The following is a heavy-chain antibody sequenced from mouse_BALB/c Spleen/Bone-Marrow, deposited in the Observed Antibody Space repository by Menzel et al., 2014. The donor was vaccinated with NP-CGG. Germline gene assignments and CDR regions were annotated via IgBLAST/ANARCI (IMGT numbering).Heavy chain of an antibody. D-gene: IGHD2-3*01. CDR1: GFTFTDYY. V-gene: IGHV7-3*02. Sequence: EVKLVESGGGLVQSGGSLRLSCATSGFTFTDYYMSWVRQPPGKALEWLGFIRNKANGYTTEYSASVKGRFTISRDNSQSILYLQMNTLRAEDSATYYCARWLLRAMDYWGQGTSVTVSS. CDR2: IRNKANGYTT. J-gene: IGHJ4*01. CDR3: ARWLLRAMDY.